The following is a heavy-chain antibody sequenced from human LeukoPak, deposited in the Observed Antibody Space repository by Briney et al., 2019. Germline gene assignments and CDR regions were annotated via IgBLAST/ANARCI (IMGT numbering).Heavy chain of an antibody. CDR1: GYTFTSYG. V-gene: IGHV1-18*01. J-gene: IGHJ4*02. CDR3: ARDHSSSCQLLDY. CDR2: ISAYNGDT. Sequence: ASVKVSCMASGYTFTSYGISWVRQAPGQGLEWMGWISAYNGDTMYAQRFQDRFTMTTDISTSTANMELRSLRSDDTAVYFCARDHSSSCQLLDYWGQGTLVTISS. D-gene: IGHD6-13*01.